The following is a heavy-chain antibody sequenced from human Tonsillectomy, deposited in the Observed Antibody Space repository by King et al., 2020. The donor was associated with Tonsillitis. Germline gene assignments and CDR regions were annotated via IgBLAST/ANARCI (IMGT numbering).Heavy chain of an antibody. D-gene: IGHD5-24*01. V-gene: IGHV4-61*01. CDR3: ARDRATTFDY. J-gene: IGHJ4*02. CDR1: GGFISSGSYY. Sequence: QLQESGPGLVKPSETLSLTCTVSGGFISSGSYYWSWIRQPPGKGLEWIGFIYYSGNTNYNPSLKSRVTISVDTSKNQFSLKLSSVTAADTAVYYCARDRATTFDYWGQGTLVTVSS. CDR2: IYYSGNT.